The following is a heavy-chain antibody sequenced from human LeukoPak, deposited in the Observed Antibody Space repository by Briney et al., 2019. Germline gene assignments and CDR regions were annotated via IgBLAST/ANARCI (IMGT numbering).Heavy chain of an antibody. CDR1: GFTFDDYA. CDR2: ISGDGDST. V-gene: IGHV3-43*02. D-gene: IGHD5-12*01. Sequence: GGSLRLSCAASGFTFDDYAMHWVRRGPGKGLEWVSLISGDGDSTYYADSVKGRFTISRDNSKNSLYLQMNSLRTEDTAFYYCAKDNTHIGELFQHWGQGTLVTVSS. CDR3: AKDNTHIGELFQH. J-gene: IGHJ1*01.